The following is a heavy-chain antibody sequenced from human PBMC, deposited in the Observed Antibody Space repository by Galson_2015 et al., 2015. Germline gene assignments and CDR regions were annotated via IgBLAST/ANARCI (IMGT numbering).Heavy chain of an antibody. D-gene: IGHD3-22*01. Sequence: SLRLSCAASGFTFSDYYMSWIRQAPGKGLEWVSYISSSGSTIYYADSVKGRFTISRDNAKNSLYPQMNSLRAEDTAVYYCASLLLDTTSFVDYWGQGTLVTVSS. CDR3: ASLLLDTTSFVDY. CDR1: GFTFSDYY. J-gene: IGHJ4*02. V-gene: IGHV3-11*01. CDR2: ISSSGSTI.